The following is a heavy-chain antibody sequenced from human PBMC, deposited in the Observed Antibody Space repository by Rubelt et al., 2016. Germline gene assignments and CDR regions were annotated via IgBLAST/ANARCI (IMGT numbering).Heavy chain of an antibody. Sequence: QLQLQESGPGLVKPSETLSLTCTVSGGSISSSSYYWGWIRQPPGKGLEWNGSIYYSGSTYYNPSLKSRFTISVDTSKNQFSLKLSSVTAADTAVYYCAGQGYCSGGSCLPWGQGTLVTVSS. CDR2: IYYSGST. CDR1: GGSISSSSYY. CDR3: AGQGYCSGGSCLP. J-gene: IGHJ4*02. D-gene: IGHD2-15*01. V-gene: IGHV4-39*01.